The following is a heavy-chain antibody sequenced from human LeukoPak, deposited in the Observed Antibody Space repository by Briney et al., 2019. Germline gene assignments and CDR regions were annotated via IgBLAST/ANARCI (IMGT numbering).Heavy chain of an antibody. CDR1: GYTFTSYG. CDR3: ARAGLSRQQLARGY. Sequence: WASVKVSCRASGYTFTSYGISWVRQAPGQGLEWMGWISAYNGNTNYAQKLQGRVTMTTDTSTSTAYMELRSLRSDDTAVYYCARAGLSRQQLARGYWGQGTLVTVSS. V-gene: IGHV1-18*01. D-gene: IGHD6-13*01. J-gene: IGHJ4*02. CDR2: ISAYNGNT.